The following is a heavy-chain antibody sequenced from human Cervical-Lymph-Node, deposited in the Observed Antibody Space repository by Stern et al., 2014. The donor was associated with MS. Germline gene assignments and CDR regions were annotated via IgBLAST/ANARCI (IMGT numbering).Heavy chain of an antibody. CDR1: GYSFTGYW. V-gene: IGHV5-51*01. CDR3: ARTGYTGYFPFEY. CDR2: IYPGDSDT. Sequence: EVQLVQSGAELKKPGESLKISCKTSGYSFTGYWIGWVRQMPGKGLEWMGLIYPGDSDTRYSPSFQGQVIISADNSINTAYLQWNSLKASDTAMYYCARTGYTGYFPFEYWGQGTQVTVSS. J-gene: IGHJ4*02. D-gene: IGHD2/OR15-2a*01.